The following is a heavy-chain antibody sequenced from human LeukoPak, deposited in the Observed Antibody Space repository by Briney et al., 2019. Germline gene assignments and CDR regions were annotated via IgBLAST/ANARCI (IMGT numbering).Heavy chain of an antibody. CDR1: GFTFEDYG. CDR2: LNWNGGGR. J-gene: IGHJ5*02. Sequence: SGGSLRLSCTVSGFTFEDYGMNWVRQVPGKEPEWVSGLNWNGGGRRYADSVKGRFIISRDNAKGVLYLQLNDLRVEDTALYYCARDAVPGGRSWFDPWGQGTLVTVSS. V-gene: IGHV3-20*04. CDR3: ARDAVPGGRSWFDP. D-gene: IGHD4-17*01.